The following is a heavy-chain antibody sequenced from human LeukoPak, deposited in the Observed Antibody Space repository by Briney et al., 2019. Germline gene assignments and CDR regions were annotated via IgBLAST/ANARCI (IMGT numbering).Heavy chain of an antibody. V-gene: IGHV3-23*01. D-gene: IGHD1-26*01. J-gene: IGHJ3*02. CDR2: ISGSGGST. CDR3: AKDWGSGSYQPDAFDI. Sequence: GGSLRLSCAASGFTFSSYAMSWVRQAPGKGLEWVSTISGSGGSTYYADSVKGRFTISRDNSKNTLYLQMNSLRAEDTAVYYCAKDWGSGSYQPDAFDIWGQGTMVTVSS. CDR1: GFTFSSYA.